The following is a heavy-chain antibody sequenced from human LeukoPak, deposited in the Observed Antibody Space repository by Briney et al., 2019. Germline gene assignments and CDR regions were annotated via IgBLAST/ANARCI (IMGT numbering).Heavy chain of an antibody. J-gene: IGHJ4*02. V-gene: IGHV3-9*03. CDR3: AKGGYGSGSYYTLGKYYFDY. Sequence: PGGSLRLSCAASGFTFDDYAMHWVRQAPGKGLEWVSGISWNSGSIGYADSVKGRFTISRDNAKNSLYLQMNSLRAEDMALYYCAKGGYGSGSYYTLGKYYFDYWGQGTLVTVSS. D-gene: IGHD3-10*01. CDR2: ISWNSGSI. CDR1: GFTFDDYA.